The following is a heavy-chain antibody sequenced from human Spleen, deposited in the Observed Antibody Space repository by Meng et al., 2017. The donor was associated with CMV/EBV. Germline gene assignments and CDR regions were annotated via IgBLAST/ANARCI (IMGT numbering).Heavy chain of an antibody. CDR1: GFTFSSYG. Sequence: GESLKISCAASGFTFSSYGMHWVRQAPGKGLEWVAFIRYDGSNKYCADSVKGRFTISRDNAKNSLYLQMNSLRAEDTAVYYCARDLGYCSSTSCYMRAGLDYWGQGTLVTVSS. CDR3: ARDLGYCSSTSCYMRAGLDY. J-gene: IGHJ4*02. CDR2: IRYDGSNK. D-gene: IGHD2-2*02. V-gene: IGHV3-30*02.